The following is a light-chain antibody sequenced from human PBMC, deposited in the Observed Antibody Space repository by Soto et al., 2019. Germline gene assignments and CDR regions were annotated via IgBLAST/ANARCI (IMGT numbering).Light chain of an antibody. J-gene: IGLJ1*01. CDR3: QSYDSSLSGDV. Sequence: QAVVTQPPSVSGAPGQRVTISCTGSSSNIGAGYDVHWYQQLPGAAPKLLIYGSSNRPSGVPDRLSGSKSDTSASLAITGLQAEDEADYYCQSYDSSLSGDVFGTGTKLTVL. CDR1: SSNIGAGYD. V-gene: IGLV1-40*01. CDR2: GSS.